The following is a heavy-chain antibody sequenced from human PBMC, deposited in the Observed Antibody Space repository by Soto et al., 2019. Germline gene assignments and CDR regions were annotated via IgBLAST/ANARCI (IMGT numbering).Heavy chain of an antibody. V-gene: IGHV3-23*01. CDR1: GFTFSDYA. J-gene: IGHJ4*02. Sequence: GGSLRLSCAASGFTFSDYAMSWVRQAPGKGLEWVSIISGSGDSANNADSVKGRFTISRDNAKNTLYLQMNSLRAEDTAVYYCASPQVYSSGWYSYWGQGTLVTVSS. D-gene: IGHD6-19*01. CDR3: ASPQVYSSGWYSY. CDR2: ISGSGDSA.